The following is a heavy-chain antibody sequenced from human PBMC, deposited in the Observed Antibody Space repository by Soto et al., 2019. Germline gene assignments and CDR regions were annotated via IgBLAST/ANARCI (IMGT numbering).Heavy chain of an antibody. D-gene: IGHD5-12*01. Sequence: SETLSLTCAVYGGSFSGYYWSWIRQPPGKGLEWIGEINHSGSTNYNPSLKSRVTISVDTSKNQFSLKLSSVTAADTAVYYCARELRGSGTYYYYYMDVWGKGTTVTVSS. CDR1: GGSFSGYY. CDR2: INHSGST. V-gene: IGHV4-34*01. J-gene: IGHJ6*03. CDR3: ARELRGSGTYYYYYMDV.